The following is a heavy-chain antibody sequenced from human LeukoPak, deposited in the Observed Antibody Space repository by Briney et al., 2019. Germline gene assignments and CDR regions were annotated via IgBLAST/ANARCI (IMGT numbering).Heavy chain of an antibody. J-gene: IGHJ3*01. CDR3: ARDGGAWALHAFNL. CDR1: GGSIAGGGFS. CDR2: FYHSGAT. V-gene: IGHV4-30-2*01. D-gene: IGHD3-16*01. Sequence: SETLSLTCAVSGGSIAGGGFSWTWIRQPPGKALEWIGYFYHSGATNYNPSLKSRVTMSVDRSKNHFSLNLTSVTAADTAMYYCARDGGAWALHAFNLWGQGTMVTVS.